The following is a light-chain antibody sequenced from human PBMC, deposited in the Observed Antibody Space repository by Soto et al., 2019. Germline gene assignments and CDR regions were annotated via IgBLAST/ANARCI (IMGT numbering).Light chain of an antibody. CDR2: GNS. Sequence: QAVVTQPPSVSGAPGQRVTISCTGSSSNIGAGYDVNWYQQLPGTAPKLLIYGNSNRPSGVPDRFSGSKSGTSASLAITGLQAEDDADYYCQSYDSSLSGSVFGGGTKLTVL. CDR3: QSYDSSLSGSV. CDR1: SSNIGAGYD. J-gene: IGLJ3*02. V-gene: IGLV1-40*01.